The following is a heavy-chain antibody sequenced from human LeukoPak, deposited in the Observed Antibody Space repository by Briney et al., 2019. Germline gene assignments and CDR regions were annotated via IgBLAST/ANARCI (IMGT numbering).Heavy chain of an antibody. CDR3: ARDMNDYSTGDAFDI. CDR2: ISAYNGNT. V-gene: IGHV1-18*01. D-gene: IGHD4-11*01. Sequence: GASVKVSCKASGYTFTSYGISWVRQAPGQGLEWMGWISAYNGNTNYAQKLQGRVTMTTDTSTSTAYMELRSLRSDDTAVYYCARDMNDYSTGDAFDIWGQGTMVTVSS. J-gene: IGHJ3*02. CDR1: GYTFTSYG.